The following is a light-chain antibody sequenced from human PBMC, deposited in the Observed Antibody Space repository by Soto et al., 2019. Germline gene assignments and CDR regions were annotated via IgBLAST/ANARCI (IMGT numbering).Light chain of an antibody. CDR3: CSYEI. CDR1: SSDVGSYNL. V-gene: IGLV2-23*01. CDR2: EGS. J-gene: IGLJ7*01. Sequence: QSALTQPASVSGSPGQSITISCTGTSSDVGSYNLVSWYQQHPGKAPKLMIYEGSKRPSGVSNRFSGSKSGNTASLTISGLQAEDVADYYCCSYEIFGGGTQLTVL.